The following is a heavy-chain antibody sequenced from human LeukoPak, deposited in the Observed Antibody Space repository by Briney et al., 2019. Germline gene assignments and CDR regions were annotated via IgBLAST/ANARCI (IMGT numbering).Heavy chain of an antibody. CDR2: ILSCCSYI. CDR1: GFTFSSYS. Sequence: GGPLRHFCAPCGFTFSSYSMNWVRQAPGKGPEGVSCILSCCSYILHPDPLKARFTITRENPKNSLHLHMHSLSAGDTAVYYCASLCYCSGGSFYGRGDAFDIWGQGTMVTVSS. J-gene: IGHJ3*02. D-gene: IGHD2-15*01. V-gene: IGHV3-21*01. CDR3: ASLCYCSGGSFYGRGDAFDI.